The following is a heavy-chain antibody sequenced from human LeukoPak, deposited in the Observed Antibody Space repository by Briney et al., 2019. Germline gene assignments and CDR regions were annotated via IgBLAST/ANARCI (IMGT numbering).Heavy chain of an antibody. V-gene: IGHV1-18*01. D-gene: IGHD1-1*01. CDR1: GYTFTSYG. CDR2: ISAYNGNT. J-gene: IGHJ4*02. Sequence: GASVKVSCKASGYTFTSYGISWVRQAPGQGLEWMGWISAYNGNTNYAQKLQGRVTMTTDTSTSTAYMELSSLRSEDTAVYYCASATWKTLEANFDYWGQGTLVTVSS. CDR3: ASATWKTLEANFDY.